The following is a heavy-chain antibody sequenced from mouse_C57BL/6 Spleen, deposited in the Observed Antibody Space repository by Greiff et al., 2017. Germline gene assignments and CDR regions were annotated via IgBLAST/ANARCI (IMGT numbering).Heavy chain of an antibody. V-gene: IGHV1-80*01. Sequence: QVQLQQSGAELVKPGASVKISCKASGYAFSSYWMNWVKQRPGKGLEWIGQIYPGDGDTNYNGKFKGKATLTADKSSSTAYMQLSSLTSEDSAVYFCAREDYYGSSPLYFDVWGTGTTVTVSS. J-gene: IGHJ1*03. D-gene: IGHD1-1*01. CDR1: GYAFSSYW. CDR3: AREDYYGSSPLYFDV. CDR2: IYPGDGDT.